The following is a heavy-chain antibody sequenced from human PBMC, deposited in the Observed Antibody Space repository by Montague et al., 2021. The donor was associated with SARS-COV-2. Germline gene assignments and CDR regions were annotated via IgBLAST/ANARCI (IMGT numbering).Heavy chain of an antibody. Sequence: TLSLTCTVSGGSISSGGYYWSWIRQHPGKGLEWIGYIYYSGSTYYNPSLKSRVTISVDTSKNQFSLKLSPVTAADTAVYYCAREKRHYCSSTSCYDNYCYYYGMDVWGQGTTVTVSS. CDR1: GGSISSGGYY. CDR2: IYYSGST. V-gene: IGHV4-31*03. J-gene: IGHJ6*02. CDR3: AREKRHYCSSTSCYDNYCYYYGMDV. D-gene: IGHD2-2*01.